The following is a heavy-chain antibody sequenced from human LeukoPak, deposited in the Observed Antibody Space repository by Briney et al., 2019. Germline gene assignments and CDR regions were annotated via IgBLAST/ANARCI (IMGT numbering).Heavy chain of an antibody. V-gene: IGHV3-53*01. CDR1: GFTVSSDY. CDR2: LYSGGDT. CDR3: ARAKVGAAGFFAY. Sequence: GGSLRLSCAASGFTVSSDYMSWVRQAPGKGLEWVSVLYSGGDTYYADSVKGRFSISGDNSKNTLYLEVKSLRADDTAVYYCARAKVGAAGFFAYWGQGTLVTVSS. J-gene: IGHJ4*02. D-gene: IGHD1-26*01.